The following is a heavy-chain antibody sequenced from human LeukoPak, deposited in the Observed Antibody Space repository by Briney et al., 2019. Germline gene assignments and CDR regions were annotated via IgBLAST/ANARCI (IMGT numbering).Heavy chain of an antibody. CDR3: ARDQGDNSYGYYAIWYAFDV. J-gene: IGHJ3*01. CDR2: IVPILGIA. CDR1: GGTFNNYA. Sequence: SVKVSYKASGGTFNNYAISWVRQAPGQGLEWMGRIVPILGIANYAQEFQGRLIITADKATSSAYMELSSLRSEDTAVYYCARDQGDNSYGYYAIWYAFDVWGQGTMVTVSS. D-gene: IGHD5-18*01. V-gene: IGHV1-69*04.